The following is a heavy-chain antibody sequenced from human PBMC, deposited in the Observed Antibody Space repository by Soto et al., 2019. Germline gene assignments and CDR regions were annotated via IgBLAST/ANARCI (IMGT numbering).Heavy chain of an antibody. CDR3: AGFLDEAGGPFDY. V-gene: IGHV3-21*01. Sequence: PGGSLRLSCAASGFTFSSYSMNWVRQAPGKGLEWVSSISSSSIYIYYADSVKGRFTISRDNAKNSLYLQMNSLRAEDTAVYYCAGFLDEAGGPFDYWGQGTLVTVSS. CDR2: ISSSSIYI. CDR1: GFTFSSYS. J-gene: IGHJ4*02. D-gene: IGHD3-16*01.